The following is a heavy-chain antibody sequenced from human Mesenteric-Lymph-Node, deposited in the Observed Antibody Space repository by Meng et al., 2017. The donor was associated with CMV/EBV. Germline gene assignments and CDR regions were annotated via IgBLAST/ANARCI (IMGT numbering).Heavy chain of an antibody. J-gene: IGHJ4*02. CDR3: ARGKADYDILTGYQTSPLIDLDY. V-gene: IGHV7-4-1*02. Sequence: MNWVRQAPGQGLEWMGWINTNTGNPTYAQGFTGRFVFSLDTSVSTAYLQISSLKAEDTAVYYCARGKADYDILTGYQTSPLIDLDYWGQGTLVTVSS. CDR2: INTNTGNP. D-gene: IGHD3-9*01.